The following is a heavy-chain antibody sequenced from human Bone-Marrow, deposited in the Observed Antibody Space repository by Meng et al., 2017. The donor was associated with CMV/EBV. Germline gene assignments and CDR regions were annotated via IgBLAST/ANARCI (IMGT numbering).Heavy chain of an antibody. Sequence: ETLSLTCGASGFTFSNYAMSWVRQAPGKGLQWVSAIVGSGGSTYYADSVKGRFTISRDNSKSTLYLQMNSLTAEDTAVYFCAKALVGVLRGMDVWGQGTTVTVPS. D-gene: IGHD2-15*01. J-gene: IGHJ6*02. CDR2: IVGSGGST. CDR3: AKALVGVLRGMDV. CDR1: GFTFSNYA. V-gene: IGHV3-23*01.